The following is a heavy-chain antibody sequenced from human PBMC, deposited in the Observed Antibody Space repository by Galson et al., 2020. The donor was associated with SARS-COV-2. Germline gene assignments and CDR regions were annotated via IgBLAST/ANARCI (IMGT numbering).Heavy chain of an antibody. CDR1: GFTFTDYF. D-gene: IGHD2-21*02. CDR3: ARGLCGGDCYED. J-gene: IGHJ4*01. CDR2: IGGSSSPI. Sequence: GGSLRLSCAASGFTFTDYFMNWVRQAPGKGLEWVSAIGGSSSPIYYADSIKGRFTISRDNAKNSVYLQMNSLRAEDTAVYYCARGLCGGDCYEDWGHGTLVTVSS. V-gene: IGHV3-21*01.